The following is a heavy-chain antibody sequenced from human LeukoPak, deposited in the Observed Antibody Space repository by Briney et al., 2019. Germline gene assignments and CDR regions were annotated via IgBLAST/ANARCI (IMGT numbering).Heavy chain of an antibody. D-gene: IGHD1-26*01. V-gene: IGHV3-30-3*01. CDR2: ISYDGSNK. J-gene: IGHJ4*02. Sequence: PGGSLRLSCAASGFTFSSYAMHWVRQAPGKGLEWVAVISYDGSNKHYADSVKGRFTISRDNSKNTLYLQMNSLRAEDTAVYYCARGATTAPLFDYWGQGTLVTVSS. CDR3: ARGATTAPLFDY. CDR1: GFTFSSYA.